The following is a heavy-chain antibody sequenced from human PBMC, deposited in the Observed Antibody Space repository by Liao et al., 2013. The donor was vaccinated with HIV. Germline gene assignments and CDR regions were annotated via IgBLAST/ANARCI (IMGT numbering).Heavy chain of an antibody. CDR2: VYNSGTNT. J-gene: IGHJ3*02. Sequence: QVQLQESGPGLLKPSETLSLTCTVSGGSISRYYWSWIRQSPGKGLEWIGYVYNSGTNTNYNPSLKSRVSMSVDMSKRQLYLNLSSVTAADTAVYYCARDNLKGPRGAFEIWGQGTMVTVSS. CDR3: ARDNLKGPRGAFEI. D-gene: IGHD3-10*01. V-gene: IGHV4-59*01. CDR1: GGSISRYY.